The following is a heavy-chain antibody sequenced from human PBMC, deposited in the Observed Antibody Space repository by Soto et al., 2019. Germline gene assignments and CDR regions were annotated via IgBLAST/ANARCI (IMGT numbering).Heavy chain of an antibody. V-gene: IGHV3-74*01. Sequence: EVQLVEAGGDLVQPGGSLRLSCAASGFTFSTYWMHWVRQVPGKGPEWVSRMNSDGSSTAYADTVRGRFIISRDNAKNTLYRLMNSLRVDVTAVYYCARGTVRDHDCGDNWGLGTLVAVSS. CDR1: GFTFSTYW. D-gene: IGHD2-21*02. J-gene: IGHJ4*02. CDR3: ARGTVRDHDCGDN. CDR2: MNSDGSST.